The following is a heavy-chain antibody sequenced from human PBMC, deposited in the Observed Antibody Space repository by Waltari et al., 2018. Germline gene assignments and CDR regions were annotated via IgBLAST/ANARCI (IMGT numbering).Heavy chain of an antibody. CDR3: ARDSATVTAFDY. D-gene: IGHD4-17*01. Sequence: QVQLVESGGGVVQPGRSLRLSCAASGFTFSSYAMHWVRQAPGKGLEWVAVISYDGSNKYYADSVKGRFTISRDNSKNTLYLQMNSLRAEDTAVYYCARDSATVTAFDYWGQGTLVTVSS. CDR1: GFTFSSYA. CDR2: ISYDGSNK. V-gene: IGHV3-30-3*01. J-gene: IGHJ4*02.